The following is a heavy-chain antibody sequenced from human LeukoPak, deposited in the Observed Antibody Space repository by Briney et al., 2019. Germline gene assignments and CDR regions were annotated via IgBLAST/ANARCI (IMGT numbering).Heavy chain of an antibody. Sequence: GGSLRLSCAASGFTFSSYAMNWVRQAPGKGLEWVSYISSSGRTAYYADSVRGRFTISRDNAKNSLYLQMNSLRAEDTAVYYCAREVRYFALGDYWGQGTLVTVSS. J-gene: IGHJ4*02. V-gene: IGHV3-48*03. CDR3: AREVRYFALGDY. CDR1: GFTFSSYA. D-gene: IGHD3-9*01. CDR2: ISSSGRTA.